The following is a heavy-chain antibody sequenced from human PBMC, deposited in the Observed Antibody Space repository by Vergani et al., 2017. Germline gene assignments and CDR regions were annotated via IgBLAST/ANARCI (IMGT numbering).Heavy chain of an antibody. Sequence: EVQLLESGGGLVQPGGSLRLSCAASGFTFSSYWMSWVRQAPGKGLEWVANIKQDGSEKYYADSVKGRFTISRDNSKNPLYLQMNSRRAEDTAVYYCAKVHIGYSGSYFDYWGQGTLVTVSS. V-gene: IGHV3-7*01. J-gene: IGHJ4*02. CDR2: IKQDGSEK. CDR3: AKVHIGYSGSYFDY. D-gene: IGHD5-12*01. CDR1: GFTFSSYW.